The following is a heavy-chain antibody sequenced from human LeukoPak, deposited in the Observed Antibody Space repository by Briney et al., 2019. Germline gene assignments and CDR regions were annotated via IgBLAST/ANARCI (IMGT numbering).Heavy chain of an antibody. J-gene: IGHJ4*02. D-gene: IGHD3-10*01. CDR3: AKGPLWFGELLNGGVPYFDY. CDR1: GFTFDDYA. CDR2: ISWNSGSI. Sequence: GGSLRLSCAASGFTFDDYAMHWVRQAPGKGLEWVSGISWNSGSIGYADSVKGRFTISRDNAKNSLYLQMNSLRAEDTALYYCAKGPLWFGELLNGGVPYFDYWGQGTLVTVSS. V-gene: IGHV3-9*01.